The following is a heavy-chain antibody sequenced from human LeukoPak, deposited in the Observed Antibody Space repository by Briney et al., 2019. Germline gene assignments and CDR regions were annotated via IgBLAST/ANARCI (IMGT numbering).Heavy chain of an antibody. CDR2: IYHTGSS. V-gene: IGHV4-4*02. D-gene: IGHD1-26*01. J-gene: IGHJ4*02. CDR1: GGSISSSKW. Sequence: SETLSLTCAVSGGSISSSKWWNWVRQPPGKGLEWIGEIYHTGSSNYNSSLKSRVTISVDKSKSQFSLKLTSVTAADTAVYYCASFGGATNFDYWGQGALVTVSS. CDR3: ASFGGATNFDY.